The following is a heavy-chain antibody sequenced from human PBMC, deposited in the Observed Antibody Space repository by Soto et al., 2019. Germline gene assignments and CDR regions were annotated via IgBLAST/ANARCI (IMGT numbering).Heavy chain of an antibody. J-gene: IGHJ4*02. CDR2: IYYSGRT. V-gene: IGHV4-39*01. CDR1: GESISSSSYY. CDR3: VSQRTSVLTQAYFDY. Sequence: PSETLSLTCIVSGESISSSSYYWGWIRQPPGKGLEWIGSIYYSGRTYYNPSFKSRVTISIDTSKNQFSLNLNSVTASDTAVYFCVSQRTSVLTQAYFDYWGPGALVTVSS. D-gene: IGHD2-8*01.